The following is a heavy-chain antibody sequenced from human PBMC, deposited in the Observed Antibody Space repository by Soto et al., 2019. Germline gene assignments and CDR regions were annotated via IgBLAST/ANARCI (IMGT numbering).Heavy chain of an antibody. CDR2: ISAYNGNT. V-gene: IGHV1-18*01. J-gene: IGHJ2*01. CDR1: GYTFTSYG. Sequence: ASVKVSCKASGYTFTSYGISWVRQAPGQGLEWMGWISAYNGNTNYAQKPQGRVTMTADTSTSTAYMELRSLRSDDTAVYYCARDPGPYWYFDLWGRGTLVTVSS. CDR3: ARDPGPYWYFDL.